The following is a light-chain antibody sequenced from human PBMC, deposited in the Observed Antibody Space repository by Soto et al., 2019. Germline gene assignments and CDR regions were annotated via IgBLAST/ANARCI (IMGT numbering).Light chain of an antibody. J-gene: IGLJ2*01. CDR3: CSYAGSITFT. CDR2: ATR. Sequence: QSALTQPPSASGSPGQSVTISCTGTSSDVGGYNYVSWYQQHPGKAPKLMIYATRKRPSGVSDRYSGSKSGNTASLTISGLQAEDEANYYCCSYAGSITFTFGGGTKLTVL. V-gene: IGLV2-8*01. CDR1: SSDVGGYNY.